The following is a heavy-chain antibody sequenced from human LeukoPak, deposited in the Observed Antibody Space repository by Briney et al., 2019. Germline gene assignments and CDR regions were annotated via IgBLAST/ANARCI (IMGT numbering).Heavy chain of an antibody. CDR3: ARDQATSGGGLDS. CDR2: IYTGGTT. Sequence: GGSLRLSCAASGFTVSGTHMSWVRQAPGKGLEWVSAIYTGGTTYYSDSVEGRFTISRDKSKNTLYLQMDSMRVEDTAVYYYARDQATSGGGLDSWGQGTLVTVSS. D-gene: IGHD3-16*01. V-gene: IGHV3-53*01. J-gene: IGHJ4*02. CDR1: GFTVSGTH.